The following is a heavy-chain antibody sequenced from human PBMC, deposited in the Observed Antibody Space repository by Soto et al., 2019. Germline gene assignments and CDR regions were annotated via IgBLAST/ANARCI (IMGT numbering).Heavy chain of an antibody. Sequence: GGSLRLSCAASGFTFSDYYMSWIRQAPGKGLEWVSYISSSGSTIYYADSVKGRFTISRDNAKNSLYLQMNSLRAEDTAVYYCARDLTFDYYYYMDVWGKGTTVTVSS. CDR3: ARDLTFDYYYYMDV. V-gene: IGHV3-11*01. CDR2: ISSSGSTI. J-gene: IGHJ6*03. D-gene: IGHD3-9*01. CDR1: GFTFSDYY.